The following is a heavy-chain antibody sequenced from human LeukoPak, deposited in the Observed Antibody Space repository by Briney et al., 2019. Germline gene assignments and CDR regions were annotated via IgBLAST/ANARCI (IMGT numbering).Heavy chain of an antibody. CDR2: ISSSGSTI. CDR1: GFTFSSYE. D-gene: IGHD1-26*01. V-gene: IGHV3-48*03. Sequence: PGGSLRLSCAASGFTFSSYEMNWVRQAPGKGLEWVSCISSSGSTIYYADSVKGRFTISRDNAKNSLYLQMNSLRAEDTAVYYCARIVGATHYWGQGTLVTVSS. J-gene: IGHJ4*02. CDR3: ARIVGATHY.